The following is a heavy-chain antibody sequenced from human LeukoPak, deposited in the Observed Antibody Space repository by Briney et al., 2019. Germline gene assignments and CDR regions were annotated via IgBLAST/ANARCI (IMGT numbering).Heavy chain of an antibody. Sequence: SETLSLTCTVSNDSISPLYWGWIRQPPGKGLEFIGYIFYSGTTNFNPSLKSRVTLSVDTSKNQFSLRLNSVTAADTAAYYCARGGSAVKYYFDSWGQGTLVTVSS. J-gene: IGHJ4*02. CDR3: ARGGSAVKYYFDS. CDR2: IFYSGTT. CDR1: NDSISPLY. D-gene: IGHD6-13*01. V-gene: IGHV4-59*11.